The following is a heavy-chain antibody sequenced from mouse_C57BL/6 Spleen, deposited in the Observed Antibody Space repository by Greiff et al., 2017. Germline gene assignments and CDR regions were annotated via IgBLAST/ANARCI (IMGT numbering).Heavy chain of an antibody. V-gene: IGHV14-2*01. J-gene: IGHJ4*01. CDR2: IDPEDGET. CDR3: AGSGIDYDDYAMDY. CDR1: GFNINDYY. Sequence: VQLQQSGAELVKPGASVKLSCTASGFNINDYYMHWVKQRTEQGLEWIGRIDPEDGETKYAPKFKGKATITADTSSNTAYLRLSSLTSEDTAVYYCAGSGIDYDDYAMDYWGQGTSVTVSS. D-gene: IGHD2-4*01.